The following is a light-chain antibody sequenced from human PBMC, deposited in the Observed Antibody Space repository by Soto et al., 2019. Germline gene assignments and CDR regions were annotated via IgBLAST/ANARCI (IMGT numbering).Light chain of an antibody. CDR1: SSDVGGYNY. Sequence: QSALTQPPSASGSPGQSVTISCIGTSSDVGGYNYVSWYQQHPGKAPKLMIYEVTERPSGVPDRFSGSKSGNTASLTVSGLQAEDEADYYCCSYTCSNNRVFGGGTQLTVL. J-gene: IGLJ3*02. CDR3: CSYTCSNNRV. CDR2: EVT. V-gene: IGLV2-8*01.